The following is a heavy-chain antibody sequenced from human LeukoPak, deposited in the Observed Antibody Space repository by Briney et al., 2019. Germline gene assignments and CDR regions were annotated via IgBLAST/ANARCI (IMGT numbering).Heavy chain of an antibody. V-gene: IGHV3-21*01. D-gene: IGHD4-17*01. Sequence: PGGSLRLSCEASGFTFTTYSMTWVRQASGKGLEWVSIISSGSSAIFSADALKGRFTISRDDAKNLLYLDMNSLRAEDTAVYYCARGHTAVTRHFDFWGQGTLVTVYS. CDR1: GFTFTTYS. J-gene: IGHJ4*02. CDR3: ARGHTAVTRHFDF. CDR2: ISSGSSAI.